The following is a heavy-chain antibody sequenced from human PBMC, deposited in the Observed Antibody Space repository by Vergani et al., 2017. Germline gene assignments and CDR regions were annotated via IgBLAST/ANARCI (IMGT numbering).Heavy chain of an antibody. Sequence: QVQLVESGGGLVKPGGSLTLSCAASGFTFSDYYMSWIRQAPGKGLEWVSYISSSGSTIYYADSVKGRFTISRDNAKNSLYLQMNSLRAEDTAVYYCARDLNGXVLQWRIKAYGMDVWGQGTTVTVSS. CDR2: ISSSGSTI. CDR3: ARDLNGXVLQWRIKAYGMDV. J-gene: IGHJ6*02. CDR1: GFTFSDYY. V-gene: IGHV3-11*04. D-gene: IGHD6-19*01.